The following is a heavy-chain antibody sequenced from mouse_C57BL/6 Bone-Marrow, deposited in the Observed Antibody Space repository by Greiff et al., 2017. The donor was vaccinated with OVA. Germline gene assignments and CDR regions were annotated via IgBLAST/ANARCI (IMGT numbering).Heavy chain of an antibody. Sequence: VQLQQPGAELVKPGASVKLSCKASGYTFTSYWLQWVKQRPGPGLEWIGEIDPSDSYTNYNQKFKGKATLTVDTSSSTAYMQLSSLTSEDSAVYYCARNYYGSSRYFDVWGTGTTVTVSS. CDR2: IDPSDSYT. J-gene: IGHJ1*03. D-gene: IGHD1-1*01. CDR1: GYTFTSYW. V-gene: IGHV1-50*01. CDR3: ARNYYGSSRYFDV.